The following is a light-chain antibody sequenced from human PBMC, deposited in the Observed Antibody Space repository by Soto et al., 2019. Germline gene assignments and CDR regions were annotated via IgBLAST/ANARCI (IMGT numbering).Light chain of an antibody. CDR2: EVS. CDR3: FSYTTSSTLV. V-gene: IGLV2-14*01. J-gene: IGLJ3*02. Sequence: QSVLTQPASVSGSPGQSITISCTGTSSDVGGYDCVSWYQQHPAKAPKLMIYEVSNRPSGVSHRFAGSKSGNTASLTISGLQAEDEADSYCFSYTTSSTLVFGVGNQRTVL. CDR1: SSDVGGYDC.